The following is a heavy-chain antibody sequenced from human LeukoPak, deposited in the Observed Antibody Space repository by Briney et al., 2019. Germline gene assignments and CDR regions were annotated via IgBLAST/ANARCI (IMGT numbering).Heavy chain of an antibody. J-gene: IGHJ6*03. D-gene: IGHD5-12*01. V-gene: IGHV4-59*01. CDR2: IYYSGST. CDR3: ARVVVATRYYYYYMDV. Sequence: SETLSLTCTVSGGFISSYYWSWIRQPPGKGLEWIGYIYYSGSTNYNPSLKSRVTISVDTSKNQFSLKLSSVTAADTAVYYCARVVVATRYYYYYMDVWGKGTTVTVSS. CDR1: GGFISSYY.